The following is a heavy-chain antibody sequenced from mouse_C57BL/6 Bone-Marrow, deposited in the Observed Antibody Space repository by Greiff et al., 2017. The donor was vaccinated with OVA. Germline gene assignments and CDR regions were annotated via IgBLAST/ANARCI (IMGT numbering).Heavy chain of an antibody. CDR1: GYTFTSYW. CDR2: IYPGSGST. Sequence: QVQLKESGAELVKPGASVKMSCKASGYTFTSYWITWVKQRPGQGLEWIGDIYPGSGSTNYNEKFKSKATLTVDTSSSTAYMQLSSLTSEDSAVYYCARWGFYYFDYWGQGTTLTVSS. J-gene: IGHJ2*01. CDR3: ARWGFYYFDY. V-gene: IGHV1-55*01.